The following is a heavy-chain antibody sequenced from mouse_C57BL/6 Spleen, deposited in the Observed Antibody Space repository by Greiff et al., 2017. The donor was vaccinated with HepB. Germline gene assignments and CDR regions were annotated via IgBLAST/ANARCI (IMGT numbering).Heavy chain of an antibody. D-gene: IGHD2-3*01. CDR3: ARREVCDDSWFAY. CDR2: IDPSDSET. J-gene: IGHJ3*01. V-gene: IGHV1-52*01. CDR1: GYTFTSYW. Sequence: QVQLKQPGAELVRPGSSVKLSCKASGYTFTSYWMHWVKQRPIQGLEWIGNIDPSDSETHYNQKFKDKATLTVDKSSSTAYMQLSSLTSEDSAVYYCARREVCDDSWFAYWGQGTLVTVSA.